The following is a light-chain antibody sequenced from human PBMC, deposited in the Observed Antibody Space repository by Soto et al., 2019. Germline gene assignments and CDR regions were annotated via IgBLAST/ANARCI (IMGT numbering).Light chain of an antibody. CDR3: QQYNNWPPV. CDR2: GAS. V-gene: IGKV3-15*01. J-gene: IGKJ1*01. CDR1: QSVSSN. Sequence: EIVMTQSPATLSVSPGERATLSCRASQSVSSNLAWYQQKPGQAPRLLIYGASTRATGIPARFSGSGSGTEFTLTISSLQSEDFAVYYCQQYNNWPPVFGQGTKVDSK.